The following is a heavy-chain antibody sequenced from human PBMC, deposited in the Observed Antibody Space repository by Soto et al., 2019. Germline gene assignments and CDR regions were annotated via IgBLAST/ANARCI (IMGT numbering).Heavy chain of an antibody. CDR2: IYYSGST. CDR1: GGSISSGDYY. Sequence: QVQLQESGPGLVKPSQTLSLTCTVSGGSISSGDYYWSWIRQPPGKGLEWIGYIYYSGSTYYNPSLTRRVTISVDTSKNQFSLKLSSVTAADTAVYYCARDGGYSYGEGGMDVWGQGTTVTVSS. CDR3: ARDGGYSYGEGGMDV. D-gene: IGHD5-18*01. J-gene: IGHJ6*02. V-gene: IGHV4-30-4*01.